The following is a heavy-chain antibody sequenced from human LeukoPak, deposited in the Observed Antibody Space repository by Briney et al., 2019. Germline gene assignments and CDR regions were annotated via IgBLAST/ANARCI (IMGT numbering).Heavy chain of an antibody. CDR3: ASFYCSGGSCYQYYYYYYMDV. D-gene: IGHD2-15*01. Sequence: SETLSLTCTVSGGSISSYYWSWIRQPPGKGLEWIGYIYYSGSTNYNPSLKSRVTISVDTSKNQFSLKLSSVTAADTAVYYCASFYCSGGSCYQYYYYYYMDVWGKGTTVTVSS. CDR1: GGSISSYY. V-gene: IGHV4-59*08. CDR2: IYYSGST. J-gene: IGHJ6*03.